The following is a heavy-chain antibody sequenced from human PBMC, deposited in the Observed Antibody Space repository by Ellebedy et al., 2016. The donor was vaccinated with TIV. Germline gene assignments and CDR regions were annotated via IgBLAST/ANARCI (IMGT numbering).Heavy chain of an antibody. Sequence: HTGGSLRLSCAASGFTFSNYWMHWVRQAPGKGLVWVSRINSDGSTPIYADSVKGRFTVSRDNAKNMLYLQMNSLRAEDTAVYYCARSGGSGNLGDWGQGNLVTVSS. CDR1: GFTFSNYW. CDR3: ARSGGSGNLGD. CDR2: INSDGSTP. D-gene: IGHD3-10*01. J-gene: IGHJ4*02. V-gene: IGHV3-74*01.